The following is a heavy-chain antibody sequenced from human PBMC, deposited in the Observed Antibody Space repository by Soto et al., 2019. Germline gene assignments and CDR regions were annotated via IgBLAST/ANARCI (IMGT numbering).Heavy chain of an antibody. CDR1: GFIFSRYR. CDR2: ISGSSDTI. Sequence: EVQLVESGGGLVQPGGSLRLSCAASGFIFSRYRMNWVRQAPGKGLEWLSHISGSSDTIYYADSVKGRFTISRDNARNSLYLQMTSLRAEDTAVYYCAREYSRSSPNYYYPMDVWGQGTTVTVSS. V-gene: IGHV3-48*01. CDR3: AREYSRSSPNYYYPMDV. J-gene: IGHJ6*02. D-gene: IGHD2-21*01.